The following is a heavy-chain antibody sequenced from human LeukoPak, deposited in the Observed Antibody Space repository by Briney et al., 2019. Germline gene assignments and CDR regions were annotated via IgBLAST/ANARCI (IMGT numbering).Heavy chain of an antibody. CDR3: ARVQGANLFDY. CDR2: IIPILGIA. J-gene: IGHJ4*02. Sequence: ASVEVSCKASGGTFSSYAISWVRQAPGQGLEWMGRIIPILGIANYAQKFQGRVTITADKSTSTAYMELSSLRSEDTAVYYCARVQGANLFDYWGQGTLVTVSS. V-gene: IGHV1-69*04. CDR1: GGTFSSYA.